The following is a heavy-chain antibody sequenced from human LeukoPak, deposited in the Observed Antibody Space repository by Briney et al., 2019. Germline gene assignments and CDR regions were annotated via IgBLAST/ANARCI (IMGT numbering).Heavy chain of an antibody. D-gene: IGHD4-11*01. CDR2: IYSGGST. Sequence: PGGSLRLSCAASGFTVSSNYMSWVRQAPGKGLEWVSVIYSGGSTYYADSVRGRFTISRDNSKNTLYLQMNSLRAEDTAVYYCAKDSVRTTVTTPLDYWGQGTLVTVSS. CDR1: GFTVSSNY. V-gene: IGHV3-53*05. CDR3: AKDSVRTTVTTPLDY. J-gene: IGHJ4*02.